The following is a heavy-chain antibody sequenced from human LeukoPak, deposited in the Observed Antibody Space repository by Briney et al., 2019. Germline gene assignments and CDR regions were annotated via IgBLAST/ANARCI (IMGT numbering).Heavy chain of an antibody. CDR2: IRSDGSNK. V-gene: IGHV3-30*02. D-gene: IGHD3-10*01. J-gene: IGHJ6*03. Sequence: GGSLRLSCAGSGFSFSCYGMHWVRQAPGKGLEWMAFIRSDGSNKYYADSVKGRFTISRDNSKNTLYLQMNSLRAEDTAVYYCARVYGSGSYYIPYYYYYYMDVWGKGTTVTISS. CDR3: ARVYGSGSYYIPYYYYYYMDV. CDR1: GFSFSCYG.